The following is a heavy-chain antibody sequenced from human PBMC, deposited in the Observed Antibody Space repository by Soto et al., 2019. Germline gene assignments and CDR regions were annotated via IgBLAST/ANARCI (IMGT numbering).Heavy chain of an antibody. CDR3: VSWADAADEDYFHH. CDR2: INQGGGQK. Sequence: GSLRLSCAASGFRFTDSWMSWVRQAPGKGLEWVAHINQGGGQKYYVDSAKGRFTISRDNAKTSLYLQMNSLRAEDTAVYYCVSWADAADEDYFHHWGQGTLVTVSS. J-gene: IGHJ1*01. CDR1: GFRFTDSW. V-gene: IGHV3-7*01. D-gene: IGHD3-16*01.